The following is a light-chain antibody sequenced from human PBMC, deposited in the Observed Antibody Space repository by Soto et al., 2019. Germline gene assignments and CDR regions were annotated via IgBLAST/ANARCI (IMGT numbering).Light chain of an antibody. J-gene: IGKJ4*01. CDR2: GAS. CDR1: QSVSSNY. CDR3: QQYDYSPL. Sequence: EIVLTQSPGTLSLSPGERASLSCRASQSVSSNYLAWYQQKPGQAPRLLIYGASTRATGIPDRFSGSGSGTDFTLTISRLEPEDFAVYYCQQYDYSPLFGGGTKVEIK. V-gene: IGKV3-20*01.